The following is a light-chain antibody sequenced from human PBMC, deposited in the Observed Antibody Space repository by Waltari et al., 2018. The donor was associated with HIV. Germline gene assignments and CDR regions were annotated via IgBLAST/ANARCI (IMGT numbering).Light chain of an antibody. CDR2: KDS. Sequence: SYELTQPPSVSVSPGQTARITCSGDALSKQYAYWYQQKPGQGPMLVIYKDSERPSGIRELLSGSSSGTTVTLTISGVQAEDEADYYCQSPDSSGTYVGFGGGTKLTVL. V-gene: IGLV3-25*03. CDR1: ALSKQY. CDR3: QSPDSSGTYVG. J-gene: IGLJ2*01.